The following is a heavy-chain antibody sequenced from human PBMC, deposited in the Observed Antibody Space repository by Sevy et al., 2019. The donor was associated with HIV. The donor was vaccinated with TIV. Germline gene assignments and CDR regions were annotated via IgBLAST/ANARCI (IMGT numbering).Heavy chain of an antibody. Sequence: GGSVRLSCAAPGFTFSSYDMHWVRQAPGKGLEWVAVISYDGSNKFYLDSVKGRFTISRDNSKSTLYLQLSSLRAEDTAVYYCARLALTFGGDPYDKHYFMDVWGKGTTVTVSS. CDR3: ARLALTFGGDPYDKHYFMDV. CDR2: ISYDGSNK. V-gene: IGHV3-30*03. D-gene: IGHD3-16*01. J-gene: IGHJ6*03. CDR1: GFTFSSYD.